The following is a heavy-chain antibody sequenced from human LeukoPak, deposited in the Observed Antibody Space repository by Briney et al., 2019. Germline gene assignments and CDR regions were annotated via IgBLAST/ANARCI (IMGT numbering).Heavy chain of an antibody. CDR1: GGSISSYY. CDR3: ARVDYDFWSGSTNGMDV. CDR2: IYYSGST. Sequence: SETLSLTCTVSGGSISSYYWSWIRQPPGKGLEWIGYIYYSGSTNYNPSLKSRVTISVDTSKNQFSLKLSSVTAADTAVYHCARVDYDFWSGSTNGMDVWGQGTTVTVSS. V-gene: IGHV4-59*01. D-gene: IGHD3-3*01. J-gene: IGHJ6*02.